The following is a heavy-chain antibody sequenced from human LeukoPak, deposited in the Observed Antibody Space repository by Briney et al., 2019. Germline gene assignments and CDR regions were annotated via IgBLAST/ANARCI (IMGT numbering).Heavy chain of an antibody. J-gene: IGHJ4*02. V-gene: IGHV1-69*13. CDR1: GGTFSSYA. Sequence: SVKVSCKASGGTFSSYAISWVRQAPGQGLEWMGGIIPIFGTANYAQKFQGRVTITADESTSTAYMELSSLRSEDAAVYYCARGEFTRYSSSWNYFDYWGQGTLVTVSS. CDR2: IIPIFGTA. CDR3: ARGEFTRYSSSWNYFDY. D-gene: IGHD6-13*01.